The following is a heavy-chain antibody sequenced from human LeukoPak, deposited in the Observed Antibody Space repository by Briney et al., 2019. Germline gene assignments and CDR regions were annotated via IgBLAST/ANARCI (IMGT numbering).Heavy chain of an antibody. V-gene: IGHV4-38-2*02. CDR1: GYSISSGYY. Sequence: SETLSLTCTVSGYSISSGYYWGWIRQPPGKGLEWIGSIYHSGSTYYNPSLKSRVTISVDTSKNQFSLKLSSVTAADTAVYYCAKYGFSAARDGTDAFDIWGQGTMVTVSS. D-gene: IGHD6-13*01. J-gene: IGHJ3*02. CDR2: IYHSGST. CDR3: AKYGFSAARDGTDAFDI.